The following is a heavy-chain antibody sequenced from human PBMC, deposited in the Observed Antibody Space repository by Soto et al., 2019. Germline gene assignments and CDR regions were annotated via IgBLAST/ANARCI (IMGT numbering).Heavy chain of an antibody. Sequence: SVKVSCKASGGTFSSYAISWVRQAPGQGLGWMGGIIPIFGTANYAQKFQGRVTITADESTSTAYMELSSLRSEDTAVYYCAREYSNYVGGSYGMAVWGQGTTVTVSS. CDR2: IIPIFGTA. V-gene: IGHV1-69*13. CDR3: AREYSNYVGGSYGMAV. J-gene: IGHJ6*02. D-gene: IGHD4-4*01. CDR1: GGTFSSYA.